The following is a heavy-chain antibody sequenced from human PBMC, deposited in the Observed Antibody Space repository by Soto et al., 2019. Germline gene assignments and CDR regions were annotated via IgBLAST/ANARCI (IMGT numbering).Heavy chain of an antibody. Sequence: SETLSLTCVVSGYVITSGYYWGWIRQPPGKGLEWIGTVDHSGSTYYDPSLQGRVTISIDTSKSQFSLKLTSVTAADTALYYCARYFHTYSGPPIWGQGTLVTVS. CDR2: VDHSGST. J-gene: IGHJ4*02. D-gene: IGHD5-12*01. CDR1: GYVITSGYY. CDR3: ARYFHTYSGPPI. V-gene: IGHV4-38-2*01.